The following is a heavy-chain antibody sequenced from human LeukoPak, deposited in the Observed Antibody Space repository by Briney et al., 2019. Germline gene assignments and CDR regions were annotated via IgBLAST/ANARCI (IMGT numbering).Heavy chain of an antibody. D-gene: IGHD1/OR15-1a*01. J-gene: IGHJ4*02. CDR3: ARSNNAFDY. Sequence: GGSLRPSCAASGFTFSTYGMNWVRQAPGKGLEWVAVIWHDGSEKYYADSVKDRFTISRDNSKNTLYLQMNSLRAEDTAVYFCARSNNAFDYWGQGSLVTVSS. V-gene: IGHV3-33*01. CDR1: GFTFSTYG. CDR2: IWHDGSEK.